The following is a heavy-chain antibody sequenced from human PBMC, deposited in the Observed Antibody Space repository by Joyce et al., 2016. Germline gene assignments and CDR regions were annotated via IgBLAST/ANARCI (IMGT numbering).Heavy chain of an antibody. D-gene: IGHD6-19*01. V-gene: IGHV4-34*01. CDR3: ARSQWLAPLMY. CDR1: GGPFRGFF. CDR2: INNSEVT. Sequence: QVQLQQWGAGLLKPSETLSLTCAVSGGPFRGFFWTLVRQPPGKGLEWIGDINNSEVTNYNPSLKTRVTFSVDTSKNQFSLKLTSLSAADTAVYYCARSQWLAPLMYWGQGTPVTVSS. J-gene: IGHJ4*02.